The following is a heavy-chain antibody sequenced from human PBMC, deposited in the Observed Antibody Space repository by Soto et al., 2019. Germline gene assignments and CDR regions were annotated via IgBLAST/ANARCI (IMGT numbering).Heavy chain of an antibody. D-gene: IGHD3-9*01. V-gene: IGHV1-46*01. J-gene: IGHJ5*02. Sequence: GASVKVSCKASGYTFTSYYMHWVRQAPGQGLEWMGIINPSGGSTSYAQKFQGRVTMTRDTSTSTVYMELSSLRSEDTAVYYCARVGKSYYDILTGYYIEGCLDPWGHGTRVTVSX. CDR3: ARVGKSYYDILTGYYIEGCLDP. CDR2: INPSGGST. CDR1: GYTFTSYY.